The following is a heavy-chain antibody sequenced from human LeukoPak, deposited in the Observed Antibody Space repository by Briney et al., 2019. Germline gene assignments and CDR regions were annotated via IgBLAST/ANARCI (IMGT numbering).Heavy chain of an antibody. Sequence: GGSLRLSCAASGFTFSTYCTHWLRQPPGRGLEWVAVISNDGLKDHYADSVKGRFPVTRDNSENKLSLQTNSLRPEDTAVYYCGKRLVGGYNYGPLDSWGQGTLVTVSS. CDR2: ISNDGLKD. D-gene: IGHD5-18*01. CDR1: GFTFSTYC. J-gene: IGHJ4*02. V-gene: IGHV3-30*18. CDR3: GKRLVGGYNYGPLDS.